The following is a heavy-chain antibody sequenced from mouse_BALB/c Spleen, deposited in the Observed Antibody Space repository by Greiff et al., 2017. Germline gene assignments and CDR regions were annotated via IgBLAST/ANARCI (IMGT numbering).Heavy chain of an antibody. D-gene: IGHD2-2*01. CDR3: TRVYYGYDGGAFAY. CDR2: ILPGSGST. Sequence: QVQLQQSGAELMKPGASVKISCKATGYTFSSYWIEWVKQRPGHGLEWIGEILPGSGSTNYNEKFKDKATLTVDKSSSTAYMQLSSPTSEDSAVYYCTRVYYGYDGGAFAYWGQGTLVTVSA. V-gene: IGHV1-9*01. J-gene: IGHJ3*01. CDR1: GYTFSSYW.